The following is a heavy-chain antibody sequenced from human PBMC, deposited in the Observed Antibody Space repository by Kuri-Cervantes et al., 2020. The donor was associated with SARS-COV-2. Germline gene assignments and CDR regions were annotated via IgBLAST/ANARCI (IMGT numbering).Heavy chain of an antibody. CDR1: HGAFSNSY. V-gene: IGHV4-34*01. J-gene: IGHJ6*03. D-gene: IGHD3-3*01. Sequence: SETLSLTCAVYHGAFSNSYWSWIRQSPGKGLEWIGELNHGGSTRYNPSLKSRVTISIETTKSHFSLRLTSVTAADTAVYYCARCPRGITIFGVVANADYYYYYMDVWGKGTTVTVSS. CDR3: ARCPRGITIFGVVANADYYYYYMDV. CDR2: LNHGGST.